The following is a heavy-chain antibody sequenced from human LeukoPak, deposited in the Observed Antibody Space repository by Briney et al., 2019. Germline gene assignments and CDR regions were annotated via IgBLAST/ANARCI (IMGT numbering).Heavy chain of an antibody. CDR1: GFTFSSYS. Sequence: PGGSPRLSCAASGFTFSSYSMNWVRQAPGKGLEWVSSISSSSSYIYYADSVKGRFTISRDNAKNSLYLQMNSLRAEDTAVYYCARAARDGYNSDYWGQGTLVTVSS. D-gene: IGHD5-24*01. CDR3: ARAARDGYNSDY. J-gene: IGHJ4*02. V-gene: IGHV3-21*01. CDR2: ISSSSSYI.